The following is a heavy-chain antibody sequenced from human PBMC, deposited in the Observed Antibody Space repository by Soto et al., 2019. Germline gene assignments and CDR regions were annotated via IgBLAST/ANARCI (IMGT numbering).Heavy chain of an antibody. CDR2: ISHDGSDK. D-gene: IGHD7-27*01. J-gene: IGHJ6*04. CDR1: GYIFSSCA. Sequence: QVQLVESGGGVVQPGRSLRLSCAASGYIFSSCAMHWVRQAPGKGLEWVAVISHDGSDKHFADSVRGRFTISRDNSKNTRYLQMNSLRAENTSVYYCAKDLGPPPYGMDVWGEGTTVTVSS. CDR3: AKDLGPPPYGMDV. V-gene: IGHV3-30*18.